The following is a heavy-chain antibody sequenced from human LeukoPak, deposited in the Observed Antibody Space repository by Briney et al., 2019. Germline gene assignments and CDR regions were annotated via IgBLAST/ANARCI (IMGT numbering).Heavy chain of an antibody. D-gene: IGHD2-2*02. Sequence: GGSLRLSCAASGFTFSSYSMNWVRQAPGKGLEWVANIKQDGSEKYYVDSVKGRFTISRDNAKNSLYLQMNSLRAEDTAVYYCASTSCYKVRASCWGQGTLVTVSS. V-gene: IGHV3-7*01. J-gene: IGHJ4*02. CDR3: ASTSCYKVRASC. CDR1: GFTFSSYS. CDR2: IKQDGSEK.